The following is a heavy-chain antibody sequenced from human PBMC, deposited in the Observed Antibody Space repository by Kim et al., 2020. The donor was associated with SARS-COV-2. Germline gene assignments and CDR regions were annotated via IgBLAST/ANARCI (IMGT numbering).Heavy chain of an antibody. J-gene: IGHJ6*02. CDR2: IYYSGST. CDR1: GGSISSGGYY. V-gene: IGHV4-31*03. Sequence: SETLSLTCTVSGGSISSGGYYWSWIRQHPGKGLEWIGYIYYSGSTYYNPSLKSRVTISVDTSKNQFSLKLSSVTAADTAVYYCARNPAAAGTAIANYYYYGMDVWGQGTTVTVSS. CDR3: ARNPAAAGTAIANYYYYGMDV. D-gene: IGHD6-13*01.